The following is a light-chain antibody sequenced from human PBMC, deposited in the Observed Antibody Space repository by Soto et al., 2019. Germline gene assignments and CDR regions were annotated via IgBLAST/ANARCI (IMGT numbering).Light chain of an antibody. Sequence: EIVLTQSPATLSLSPGERATLSCRASQSVGTFLVWYQQKPGQAPRLLIYDASNRATGIPTRFSGSGSGTDFTLTISSLEPEDSAVYYCQHRTNWPPLTFGGGTKVEIK. CDR1: QSVGTF. V-gene: IGKV3-11*01. CDR3: QHRTNWPPLT. J-gene: IGKJ4*01. CDR2: DAS.